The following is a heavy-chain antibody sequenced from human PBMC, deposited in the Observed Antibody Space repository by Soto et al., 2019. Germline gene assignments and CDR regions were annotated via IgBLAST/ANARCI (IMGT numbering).Heavy chain of an antibody. J-gene: IGHJ4*02. V-gene: IGHV2-5*02. Sequence: QITLKESGPTLVKPTQTLTLTCTFSGLSLSTSGVGVGWIRQPPGKALEWLALIFCDDNKRYSPSLKSRLTVTKDSYQNQVVLTLTNMDPVDTATYYCAHRRDKDVFDYWGQGTLDTVSS. CDR2: IFCDDNK. CDR3: AHRRDKDVFDY. CDR1: GLSLSTSGVG.